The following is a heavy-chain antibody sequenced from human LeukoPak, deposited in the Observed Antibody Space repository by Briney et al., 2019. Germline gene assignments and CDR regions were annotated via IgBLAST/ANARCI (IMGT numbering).Heavy chain of an antibody. CDR1: GGSISSYY. D-gene: IGHD2-15*01. CDR3: AVDEGYAFDI. Sequence: SETLSLTCTVSGGSISSYYWSWIRQPPGKGLEWIGYIYYSGSTNYNPSLKSRVTISVDRSKNQFSLKLSSVTAADTAVYYCAVDEGYAFDIWGQGTMVTVSS. J-gene: IGHJ3*02. V-gene: IGHV4-59*12. CDR2: IYYSGST.